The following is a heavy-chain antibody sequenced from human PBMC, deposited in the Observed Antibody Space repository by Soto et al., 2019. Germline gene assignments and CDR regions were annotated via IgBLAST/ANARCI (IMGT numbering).Heavy chain of an antibody. Sequence: GGSLRLSCAASGFTFNIYSMNWVRQAPGKGLEWVSSISSSSSYIYYADSVKGRFTISRDNAKNSLYLQINSLRAEDTAVYYCARSNGGFGELLFSYFDYWRQGTPVTVSS. CDR2: ISSSSSYI. CDR3: ARSNGGFGELLFSYFDY. D-gene: IGHD3-10*01. V-gene: IGHV3-21*01. J-gene: IGHJ4*02. CDR1: GFTFNIYS.